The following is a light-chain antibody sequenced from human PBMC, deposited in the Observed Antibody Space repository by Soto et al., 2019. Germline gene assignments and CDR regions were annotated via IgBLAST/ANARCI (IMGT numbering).Light chain of an antibody. CDR3: AAWDDTLSGLYV. CDR2: RNN. V-gene: IGLV1-47*01. CDR1: SSNIGKNN. Sequence: QSVLTQLPSASGTPGQRVTISCSGSSSNIGKNNVYWYQQLPGTTPQLLIYRNNQRPSGVPDRFSASKSGTSASLAISGLRSEDEADYYCAAWDDTLSGLYVFGTGTKVTVL. J-gene: IGLJ1*01.